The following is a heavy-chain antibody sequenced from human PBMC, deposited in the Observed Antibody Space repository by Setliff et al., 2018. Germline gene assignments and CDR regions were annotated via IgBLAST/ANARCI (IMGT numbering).Heavy chain of an antibody. Sequence: GASVKVSYKASGYTFTSYYIHWVRQAPGQGLEWMGVINPKNGGATYPQNLQGRVTMTRDTSMSTVYMELSSLRFEDTAVYYCARERAGGRGFTFGAIYYYYGMDVWGQGTTVTVSS. CDR1: GYTFTSYY. CDR3: ARERAGGRGFTFGAIYYYYGMDV. D-gene: IGHD3-16*01. CDR2: INPKNGGA. J-gene: IGHJ6*02. V-gene: IGHV1-46*01.